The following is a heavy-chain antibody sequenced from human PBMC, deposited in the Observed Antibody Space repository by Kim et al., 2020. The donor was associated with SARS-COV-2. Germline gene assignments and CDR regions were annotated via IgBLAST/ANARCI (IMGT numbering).Heavy chain of an antibody. CDR3: TRGDYSNSRRSFDY. CDR1: GDSVSSNSAA. Sequence: SQTLSLTCAISGDSVSSNSAAWNWIRQSPSRGLEWLGRTYYRSKWYNDYAVSVKSRITINPDTSKNQFSLQLNSVTPEDTAVYYCTRGDYSNSRRSFDYWGQGTLVTVSS. CDR2: TYYRSKWYN. V-gene: IGHV6-1*01. J-gene: IGHJ4*02. D-gene: IGHD6-6*01.